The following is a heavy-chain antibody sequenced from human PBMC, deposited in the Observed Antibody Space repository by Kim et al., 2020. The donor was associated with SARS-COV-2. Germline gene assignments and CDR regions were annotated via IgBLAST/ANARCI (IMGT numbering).Heavy chain of an antibody. Sequence: SETLSLTCSVSGGSVSSGSYYWSWIRQPPGKGLEWIGCIYYSGSTNYNPSLKSRVTISVDTSKNQFSLKLNSVTAADTAVYYCARRTPNYFGSGSYYYFDFWGQGTLVTVSS. CDR1: GGSVSSGSYY. V-gene: IGHV4-61*01. D-gene: IGHD3-10*01. CDR2: IYYSGST. J-gene: IGHJ4*02. CDR3: ARRTPNYFGSGSYYYFDF.